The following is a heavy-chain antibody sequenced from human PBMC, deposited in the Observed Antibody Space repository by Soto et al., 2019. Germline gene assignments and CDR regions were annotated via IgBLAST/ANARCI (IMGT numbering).Heavy chain of an antibody. J-gene: IGHJ4*02. CDR3: ARDLAAGDH. D-gene: IGHD6-25*01. CDR2: INPDSGST. V-gene: IGHV1-46*01. Sequence: QVQLVQSGAEVKKPGASVKLSCRTSGYTFTHYYIHWVRQAPGQGLEWLAIINPDSGSTNDAQDFLGRVTLTMDTSTTTVYMELSGLRAEATAIFYCARDLAAGDHWGQGTLVTVSS. CDR1: GYTFTHYY.